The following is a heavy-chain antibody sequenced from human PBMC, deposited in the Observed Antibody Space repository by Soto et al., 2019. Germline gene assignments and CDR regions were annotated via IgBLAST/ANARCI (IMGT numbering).Heavy chain of an antibody. Sequence: VQLVESGGGVVQPGRSLRLSCAASGFTFSSYGMHWVRQAPGKGLEWVSSISSSSSYIYYADSVKGRFTISRDNAKNSLYLQMNSLRAEDTAVYYCARANNGISLLGVVAAGYGMDVWGQGTTVTVSS. D-gene: IGHD2-15*01. CDR3: ARANNGISLLGVVAAGYGMDV. CDR1: GFTFSSYG. CDR2: ISSSSSYI. V-gene: IGHV3-21*01. J-gene: IGHJ6*02.